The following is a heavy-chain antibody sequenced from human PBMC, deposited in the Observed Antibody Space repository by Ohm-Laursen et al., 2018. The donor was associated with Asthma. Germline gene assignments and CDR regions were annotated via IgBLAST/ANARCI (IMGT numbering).Heavy chain of an antibody. V-gene: IGHV1-2*06. J-gene: IGHJ5*02. CDR1: GYTFTGYY. CDR2: INPNSGGT. Sequence: ASVKVSCNASGYTFTGYYMHWVRQAPGQGLEWMGRINPNSGGTNYAQKFQGRVTMTRDTSISTAYMELSRLRSDDTAVYYCARDPSDYYDSSGYYPGENWFDPWGQGILVTVSS. D-gene: IGHD3-22*01. CDR3: ARDPSDYYDSSGYYPGENWFDP.